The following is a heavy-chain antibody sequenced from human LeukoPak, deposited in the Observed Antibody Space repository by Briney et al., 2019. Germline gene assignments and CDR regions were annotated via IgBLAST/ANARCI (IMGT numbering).Heavy chain of an antibody. CDR2: ISWNSGSI. Sequence: GGSLRLSCAASGYTFDDYAMHWVRQAPGKGLEWVSGISWNSGSIGYADSVKGRFTISRDNAKNSLYLQMNSLRAEDTALYYCAKEVDTAMETDYYFDYWGQGTLVTVSS. D-gene: IGHD5-18*01. V-gene: IGHV3-9*01. J-gene: IGHJ4*02. CDR1: GYTFDDYA. CDR3: AKEVDTAMETDYYFDY.